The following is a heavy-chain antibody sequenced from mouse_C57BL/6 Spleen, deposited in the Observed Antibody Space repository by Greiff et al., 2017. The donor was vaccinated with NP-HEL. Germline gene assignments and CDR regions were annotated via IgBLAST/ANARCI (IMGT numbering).Heavy chain of an antibody. J-gene: IGHJ1*03. V-gene: IGHV1-64*01. D-gene: IGHD1-1*01. CDR1: GYTFTSYW. CDR2: IHPNSGST. Sequence: QVQLQQSGAELVKPGASVKLSCKASGYTFTSYWMHWVKQRPGQGLEWIGMIHPNSGSTNYNEKFKSKATLTVDKSSSTAYMQLSSLTSEDSAVYYCARGGLGSPWYFDVWGTGTTVTVSS. CDR3: ARGGLGSPWYFDV.